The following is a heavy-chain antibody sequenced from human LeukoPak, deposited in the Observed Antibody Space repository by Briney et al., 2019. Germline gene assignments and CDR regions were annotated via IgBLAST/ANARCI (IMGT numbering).Heavy chain of an antibody. CDR1: GGSFSGYY. Sequence: SETLSLTCAVYGGSFSGYYWNWIRQPPGKGLEWIGEINHSGSTNYNPSLKSRVTISVDTSRNQFSLKLSSVTAADTAVYYCARGFKDIVVVPAAIYANWFDPWGQGTLVTVSS. CDR2: INHSGST. V-gene: IGHV4-34*01. D-gene: IGHD2-2*02. CDR3: ARGFKDIVVVPAAIYANWFDP. J-gene: IGHJ5*02.